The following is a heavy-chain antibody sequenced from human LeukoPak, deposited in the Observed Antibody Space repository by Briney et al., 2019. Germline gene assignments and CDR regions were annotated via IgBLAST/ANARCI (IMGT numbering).Heavy chain of an antibody. CDR3: ARSAYFDSSGKIDY. CDR1: GYTFTSYA. D-gene: IGHD3-22*01. J-gene: IGHJ4*02. Sequence: SVKVSCKASGYTFTSYAINWVRQAPGQGLEWMGWLNPNTGNPTYAQDFTGRLVFSLDTSVSTAYLQTSSLKAEDTAVYYCARSAYFDSSGKIDYWGQGTLVTVSS. CDR2: LNPNTGNP. V-gene: IGHV7-4-1*02.